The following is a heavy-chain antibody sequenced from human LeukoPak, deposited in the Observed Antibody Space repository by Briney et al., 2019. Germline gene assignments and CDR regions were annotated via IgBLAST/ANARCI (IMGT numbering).Heavy chain of an antibody. D-gene: IGHD6-13*01. J-gene: IGHJ4*02. CDR1: GFTFSSYW. V-gene: IGHV3-7*04. CDR3: ARDRSSSRKYSSFDF. CDR2: IKEDGSER. Sequence: GGSLRLPCAASGFTFSSYWMSWVRQAPGKGLEWVANIKEDGSERYYVDSVKGRFTISRDNAKDSLYVQLNSLRAEDTAVYFCARDRSSSRKYSSFDFWGQGTLVTVSS.